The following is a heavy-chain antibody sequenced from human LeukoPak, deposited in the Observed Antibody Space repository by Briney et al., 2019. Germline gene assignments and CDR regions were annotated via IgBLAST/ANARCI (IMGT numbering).Heavy chain of an antibody. CDR1: GGSISSSSYY. CDR2: IYYSGST. J-gene: IGHJ6*03. CDR3: ARESVVVPAAIGPYYYYYMDV. D-gene: IGHD2-2*02. Sequence: SETLSLTCTVSGGSISSSSYYWGWIRQPPGKGLEWIGRIYYSGSTYYNPSLKSRVTMSVDTSKNQFSLKLSSVTAADTAVYYCARESVVVPAAIGPYYYYYMDVWGKGTTVTVSS. V-gene: IGHV4-39*07.